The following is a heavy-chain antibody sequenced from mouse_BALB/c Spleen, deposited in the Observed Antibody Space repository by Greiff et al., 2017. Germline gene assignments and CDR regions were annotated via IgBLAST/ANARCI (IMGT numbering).Heavy chain of an antibody. D-gene: IGHD4-1*01. J-gene: IGHJ2*01. CDR1: GYTFTSYW. Sequence: QVQLQQSGAELAKPGASVKMSCKASGYTFTSYWMHWVKQRPGQGLEWIGYINPSTGYTEYNQKFKDKATLTADKSSSTAYMQLSSLTSEDSAVYYCANALGLTDFDYWGQGTTLTVSS. V-gene: IGHV1-7*01. CDR2: INPSTGYT. CDR3: ANALGLTDFDY.